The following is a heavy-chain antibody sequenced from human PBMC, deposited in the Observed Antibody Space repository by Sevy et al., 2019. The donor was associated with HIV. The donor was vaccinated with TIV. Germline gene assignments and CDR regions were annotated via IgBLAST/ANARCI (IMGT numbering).Heavy chain of an antibody. Sequence: GGSLRLSCAASGFTFSSYGMHWVRQAPGKGLEWVAVIWYDGSNKYYADSVKGRFTISRDNSKNTLYLQMNSLRAEDTGVYYCAKVEAAAGWGFYYYYYMDVWGKGTTVTVSS. J-gene: IGHJ6*03. CDR2: IWYDGSNK. V-gene: IGHV3-33*06. CDR3: AKVEAAAGWGFYYYYYMDV. D-gene: IGHD6-13*01. CDR1: GFTFSSYG.